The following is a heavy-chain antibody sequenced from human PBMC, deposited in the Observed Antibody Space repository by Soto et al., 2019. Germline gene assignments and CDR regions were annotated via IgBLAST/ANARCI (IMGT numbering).Heavy chain of an antibody. V-gene: IGHV4-39*01. J-gene: IGHJ4*02. Sequence: QLQLQESGPGLVKPSETLSLICTVSGGSISSSTYYWGWIRQPPGKGLEWIGNIYYSGRTYYNPSLKSRVSISVDTSKNQFSLKLSSVTAADTAMYFCARHARGSCYSWGQGTLVTVSS. CDR2: IYYSGRT. CDR3: ARHARGSCYS. D-gene: IGHD2-15*01. CDR1: GGSISSSTYY.